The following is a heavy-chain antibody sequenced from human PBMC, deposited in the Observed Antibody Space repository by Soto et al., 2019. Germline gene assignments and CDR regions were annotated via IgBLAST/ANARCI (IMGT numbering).Heavy chain of an antibody. V-gene: IGHV1-18*04. CDR3: ARVGQQQLDYYYYYGMDV. Sequence: ASVKVSCKASGYTFTSYGISWVRQAPGQGLEWMGWISAYNGNTNYAQKPQGRVTMTTDTSTSTAYMELRSLRSDDTAVYYCARVGQQQLDYYYYYGMDVWGQGTTVTVSS. D-gene: IGHD6-13*01. J-gene: IGHJ6*02. CDR1: GYTFTSYG. CDR2: ISAYNGNT.